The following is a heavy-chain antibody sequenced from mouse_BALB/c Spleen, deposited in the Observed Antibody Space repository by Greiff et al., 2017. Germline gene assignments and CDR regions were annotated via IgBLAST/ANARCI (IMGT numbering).Heavy chain of an antibody. J-gene: IGHJ1*01. V-gene: IGHV3-2*02. Sequence: EGKLMESGPGLVKPSQSLSLTCTVTGYSITSDYAWNWIRQFPGNKLEWMGYISYSGSTSYNPSLKSRISITRDTSKNQFFLQLNSVTTEDTATYYCARPYYGSSDWYFDVWGAGTTVTVSS. CDR3: ARPYYGSSDWYFDV. CDR2: ISYSGST. CDR1: GYSITSDYA. D-gene: IGHD1-1*01.